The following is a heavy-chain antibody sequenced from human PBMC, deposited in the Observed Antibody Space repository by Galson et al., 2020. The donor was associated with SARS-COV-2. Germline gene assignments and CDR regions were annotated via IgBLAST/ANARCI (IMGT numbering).Heavy chain of an antibody. CDR3: ARPNSGSYYSYFDY. D-gene: IGHD1-26*01. J-gene: IGHJ4*02. CDR2: ISYVGSNK. CDR1: GFTFSSYA. Sequence: GGSLRLSCAASGFTFSSYAMHWVRQAPGKGLEWVAVISYVGSNKYYADSVKGRFTISRDNSKNTLYLQMNSLRAEDTAVYYCARPNSGSYYSYFDYWGQGTLVTVSS. V-gene: IGHV3-30*04.